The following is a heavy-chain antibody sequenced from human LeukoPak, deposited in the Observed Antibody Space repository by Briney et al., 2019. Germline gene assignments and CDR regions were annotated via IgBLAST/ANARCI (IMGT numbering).Heavy chain of an antibody. Sequence: SETLSLTCTVSGGSISSYYWSWIRQPPGKGLEWIGYIYYSGSTNYNPSLKSRVTISVDTSKNQISLRLNSVTAADTAIYYCAKSGGYGLIDYWGQGTLVTVSS. D-gene: IGHD1-26*01. V-gene: IGHV4-59*08. CDR2: IYYSGST. CDR3: AKSGGYGLIDY. CDR1: GGSISSYY. J-gene: IGHJ4*02.